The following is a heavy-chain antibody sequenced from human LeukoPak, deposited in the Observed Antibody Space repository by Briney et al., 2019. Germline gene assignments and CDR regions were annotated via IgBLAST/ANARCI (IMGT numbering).Heavy chain of an antibody. CDR3: AKGSTMVRGPWSY. J-gene: IGHJ4*02. CDR1: GVTFSSYA. CDR2: ISGSGGST. D-gene: IGHD3-10*01. Sequence: GGSLRLSCAASGVTFSSYAMSWVRQAPGKGLEWVSAISGSGGSTYYADSVKGRFTISRDNSKNTLYLQMNSLRAEDTAVYYCAKGSTMVRGPWSYWGQGTLVTVSS. V-gene: IGHV3-23*01.